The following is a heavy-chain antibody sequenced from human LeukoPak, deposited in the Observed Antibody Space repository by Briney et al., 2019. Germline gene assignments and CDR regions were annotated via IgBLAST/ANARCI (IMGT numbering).Heavy chain of an antibody. Sequence: SETLALTCSVSGGSVSSGTYYWSWIRQPPAKGLEWVGYIYYGGSTNYNPSLKSRVTISEDTSEDQFSLKLTSVTAADTAVYYCARVLIAVAGFDYWGQGTLVTVSS. CDR3: ARVLIAVAGFDY. D-gene: IGHD6-19*01. V-gene: IGHV4-61*01. CDR2: IYYGGST. J-gene: IGHJ4*02. CDR1: GGSVSSGTYY.